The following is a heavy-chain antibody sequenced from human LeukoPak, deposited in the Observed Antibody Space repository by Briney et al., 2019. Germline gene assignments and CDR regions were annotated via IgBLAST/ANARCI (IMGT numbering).Heavy chain of an antibody. D-gene: IGHD6-19*01. V-gene: IGHV3-23*01. J-gene: IGHJ4*02. Sequence: GRSLTLSCAASGFTFSSFGMHWVRQAPGKGLEWVSVISGSGGSTYSAESVKGRFTTSRDNSKNTLYLQMNSLRVEDTAVYYCAKGPRASGWTYFDYWGQGTLVTVSS. CDR3: AKGPRASGWTYFDY. CDR1: GFTFSSFG. CDR2: ISGSGGST.